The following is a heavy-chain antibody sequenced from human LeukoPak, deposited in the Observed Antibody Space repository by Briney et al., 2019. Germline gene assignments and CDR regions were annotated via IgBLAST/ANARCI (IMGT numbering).Heavy chain of an antibody. Sequence: ASVKVSCTASGHTFTVYYIHWVRQAPGQGLEWMGWIHPGTGDTNYAQRFQGRVTMTRDTSIATAYMELSSLKSDDTAVYYCASYASGYNWLKAWGQGTLVTVSS. CDR1: GHTFTVYY. CDR3: ASYASGYNWLKA. CDR2: IHPGTGDT. J-gene: IGHJ5*02. D-gene: IGHD3-10*01. V-gene: IGHV1-2*02.